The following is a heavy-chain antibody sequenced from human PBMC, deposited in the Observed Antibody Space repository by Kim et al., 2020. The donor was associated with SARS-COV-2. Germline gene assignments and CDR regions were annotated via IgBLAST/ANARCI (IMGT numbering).Heavy chain of an antibody. Sequence: GGSLRLSCAASGFTFSSYGMHWVRQAPGKGLEWVAVISYDGSNKYYADSVKGRFTISRDNSKNTLYLQMNSLRAEDTAVYYCAKDCTVGQLWYPDYRGQGTLVTVSS. CDR2: ISYDGSNK. D-gene: IGHD5-18*01. CDR3: AKDCTVGQLWYPDY. V-gene: IGHV3-30*18. CDR1: GFTFSSYG. J-gene: IGHJ4*02.